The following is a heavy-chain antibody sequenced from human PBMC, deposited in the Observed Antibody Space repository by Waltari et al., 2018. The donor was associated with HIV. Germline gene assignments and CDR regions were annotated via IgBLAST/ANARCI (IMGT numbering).Heavy chain of an antibody. CDR2: IYYSGST. V-gene: IGHV4-30-4*01. Sequence: QVQLQESGPGLVKPSQTLSLTCTVSGGSISSGDYYWSWIRQSPGKGLEWIGYIYYSGSTYYNPSLKSRVTISVDTSKNQFSLKLSSVTAADTAVYYCARDRTTTHGAGWFDPWGQGTLVTVSS. D-gene: IGHD3-10*01. J-gene: IGHJ5*02. CDR3: ARDRTTTHGAGWFDP. CDR1: GGSISSGDYY.